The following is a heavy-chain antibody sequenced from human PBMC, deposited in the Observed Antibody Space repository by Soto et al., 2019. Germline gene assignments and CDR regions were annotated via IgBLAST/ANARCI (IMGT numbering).Heavy chain of an antibody. CDR3: ARERSSGWTFDY. J-gene: IGHJ4*02. CDR2: ISSSSTI. CDR1: GFTFSTSS. D-gene: IGHD6-19*01. V-gene: IGHV3-48*01. Sequence: EVQLVESGGDLVQPGGSLRLSCAASGFTFSTSSMNWVRQAPGKGLEWVSSISSSSTIYYADSVKGRFTISRDNVQNSLYLQMHSLRAEDTAVYYCARERSSGWTFDYWGQGTLVTVSS.